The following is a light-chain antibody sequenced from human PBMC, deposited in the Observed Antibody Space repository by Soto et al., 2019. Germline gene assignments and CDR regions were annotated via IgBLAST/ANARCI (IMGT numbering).Light chain of an antibody. Sequence: DIQMTQSPSSLSASVGDRVTITCQASQDISNYLNWYQQKPGKAPKLLIFDASNLETGVPSRFXGSGSATDFTFTISSLQPEDIATYYCQQYDNLPSYTFGQGTKLEIK. CDR3: QQYDNLPSYT. CDR2: DAS. CDR1: QDISNY. J-gene: IGKJ2*01. V-gene: IGKV1-33*01.